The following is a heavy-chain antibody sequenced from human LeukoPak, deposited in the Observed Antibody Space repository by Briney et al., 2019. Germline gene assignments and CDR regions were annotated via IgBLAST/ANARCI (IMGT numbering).Heavy chain of an antibody. V-gene: IGHV1-8*03. CDR3: ARSEHFGGTFDY. CDR1: GYTFTSYD. J-gene: IGHJ4*02. D-gene: IGHD4-23*01. CDR2: MNPNSGNT. Sequence: ASVKVSCKASGYTFTSYDINWVRQATGQGLEWMGWMNPNSGNTGYAQKFQGRVTITRNTSISTAYMELSSLRSEDTAVYYCARSEHFGGTFDYWGQGTLVTVSS.